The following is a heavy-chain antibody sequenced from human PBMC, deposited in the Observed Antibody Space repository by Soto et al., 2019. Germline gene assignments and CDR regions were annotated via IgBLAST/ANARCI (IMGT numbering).Heavy chain of an antibody. J-gene: IGHJ6*02. CDR2: ISYDGSNK. V-gene: IGHV3-30-3*01. CDR1: GFPFSSYA. Sequence: QVQLVESGGGVVQPGRSLRLSCAASGFPFSSYAMHWVRQAPGKGLEWVAVISYDGSNKYYADSVKGRFTISRDNSKKTIYLQMNSLRAEDTAVYYCARDDYRFNCGYGFSMDVWGQGTTVTVSS. D-gene: IGHD5-12*01. CDR3: ARDDYRFNCGYGFSMDV.